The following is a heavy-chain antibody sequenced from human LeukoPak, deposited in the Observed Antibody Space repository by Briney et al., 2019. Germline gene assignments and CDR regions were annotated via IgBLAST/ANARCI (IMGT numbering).Heavy chain of an antibody. V-gene: IGHV3-30*18. J-gene: IGHJ6*02. CDR2: ISYDGSNK. CDR1: GFTFSSYG. CDR3: ANGPDYGGHTEYYYYGMDV. Sequence: PGGSLRLSCAASGFTFSSYGMHWVRQAPGKGLEWVAVISYDGSNKYYADSVKGRFTISRDNSKNTLYLQMNSLRAEDTAVYYCANGPDYGGHTEYYYYGMDVWGQGTTVTVSS. D-gene: IGHD4-23*01.